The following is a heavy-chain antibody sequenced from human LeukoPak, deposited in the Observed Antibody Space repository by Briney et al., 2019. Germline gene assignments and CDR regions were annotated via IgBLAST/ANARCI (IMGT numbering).Heavy chain of an antibody. D-gene: IGHD3-22*01. CDR3: ASYDSSGTKGAFDI. CDR2: IIPIFGTA. CDR1: GGTFSSYA. J-gene: IGHJ3*02. Sequence: SVKLSCKASGGTFSSYAISWVRQAPGQGLEWMGRIIPIFGTANYAQKFQGRVTITTDESTSTAYMELSSLRSEDTAVYYCASYDSSGTKGAFDIWGQGTMVTVSS. V-gene: IGHV1-69*05.